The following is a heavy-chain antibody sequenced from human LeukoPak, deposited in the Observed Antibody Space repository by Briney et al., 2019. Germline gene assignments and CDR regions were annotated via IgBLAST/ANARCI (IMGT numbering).Heavy chain of an antibody. CDR1: GGSFSGYY. Sequence: KTSETLSLTCAVYGGSFSGYYWSWIRQPPGKGLEWIGEINHSGSTNYNPSLKSRVTISVDTSKNQFSLKLSSVTAADTAVYYCARRPSKYYYDSSGSPPLDYWAREPWSPSPQ. CDR3: ARRPSKYYYDSSGSPPLDY. J-gene: IGHJ4*02. CDR2: INHSGST. D-gene: IGHD3-22*01. V-gene: IGHV4-34*01.